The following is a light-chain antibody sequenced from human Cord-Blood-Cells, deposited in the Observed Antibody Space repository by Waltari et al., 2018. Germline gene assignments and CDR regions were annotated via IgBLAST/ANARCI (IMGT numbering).Light chain of an antibody. Sequence: AIRMTQSPSSLSASTGDRVTITCRASQGISSYLAWYQQKPGKAPKLLIYASSTLQSGVPSRLSGSGSGTDFTLTISCLQSEDFATYYCQQYYSYMYTFGQGTKLEIK. CDR3: QQYYSYMYT. V-gene: IGKV1-8*01. J-gene: IGKJ2*01. CDR1: QGISSY. CDR2: ASS.